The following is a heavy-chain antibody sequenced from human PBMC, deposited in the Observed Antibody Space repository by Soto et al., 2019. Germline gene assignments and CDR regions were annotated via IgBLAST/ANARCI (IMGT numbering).Heavy chain of an antibody. J-gene: IGHJ4*02. CDR3: ARASVGPPGRGSSIIPFYY. CDR1: GGSISNYY. CDR2: IYTGGST. V-gene: IGHV4-4*07. D-gene: IGHD2-15*01. Sequence: SETLSLTCTVSGGSISNYYWSWIRQPAGKGLEWIGRIYTGGSTNYNPSLKSRVTMSTDTSKNQFSLRLTSVTAADTAVYYCARASVGPPGRGSSIIPFYYRGQRDLVTVSS.